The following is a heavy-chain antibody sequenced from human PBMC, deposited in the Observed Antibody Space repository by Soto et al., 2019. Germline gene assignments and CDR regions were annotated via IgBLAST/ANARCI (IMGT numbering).Heavy chain of an antibody. Sequence: NPSETLSLTCTVSGGSISSYYWSWIRQPPGKGLEWIGYIFYSGSTNYNPSLKSRVTISVDTSKNQFSLKLSSVTAADTAVYYCARGNGGGRSNWTNWGRGTLVTVSS. J-gene: IGHJ4*02. D-gene: IGHD1-1*01. V-gene: IGHV4-59*01. CDR2: IFYSGST. CDR1: GGSISSYY. CDR3: ARGNGGGRSNWTN.